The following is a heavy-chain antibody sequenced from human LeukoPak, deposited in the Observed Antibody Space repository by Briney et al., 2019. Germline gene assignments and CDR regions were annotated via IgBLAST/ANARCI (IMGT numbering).Heavy chain of an antibody. CDR1: GFTFSDYY. V-gene: IGHV3-11*04. CDR2: ISSSGSTI. J-gene: IGHJ4*02. D-gene: IGHD3-3*01. Sequence: GGSLRLSCAASGFTFSDYYMSWIRQAPGKGLEWVSYISSSGSTIYYADSVKGRFTISRDNAKNSLYLQMYSLRAEDTAVYYCAKTYYDFWSGYYWDYWGQGALVTVSS. CDR3: AKTYYDFWSGYYWDY.